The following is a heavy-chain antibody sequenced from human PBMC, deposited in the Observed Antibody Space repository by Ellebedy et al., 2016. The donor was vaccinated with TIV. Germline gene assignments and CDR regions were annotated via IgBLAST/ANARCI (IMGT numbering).Heavy chain of an antibody. CDR1: DGSISRYY. J-gene: IGHJ4*02. D-gene: IGHD2-8*01. CDR3: ERTALQTAVLDF. Sequence: MPSETLSLTCTVSDGSISRYYWSWIRQPPGKGLEWIGYIYYNGSTNYNPSLKSRVTISVDTSKNQFSLRLSSVTAADTAVYHCERTALQTAVLDFWGQGTLVTVSS. V-gene: IGHV4-59*01. CDR2: IYYNGST.